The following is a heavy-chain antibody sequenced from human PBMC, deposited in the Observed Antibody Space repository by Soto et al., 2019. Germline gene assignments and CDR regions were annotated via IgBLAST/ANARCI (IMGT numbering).Heavy chain of an antibody. CDR2: IHFSEST. Sequence: PSETLSLTCIVSGGSIITSNYYFACIRQPPWKALELIGSIHFSESTYYNPSLWSRVTISVDTSQNQISLSLGSVTAADTAVYYCARARGSRNRNAFNIWGNGTMVTVSS. CDR1: GGSIITSNYY. D-gene: IGHD3-10*01. J-gene: IGHJ3*02. CDR3: ARARGSRNRNAFNI. V-gene: IGHV4-39*01.